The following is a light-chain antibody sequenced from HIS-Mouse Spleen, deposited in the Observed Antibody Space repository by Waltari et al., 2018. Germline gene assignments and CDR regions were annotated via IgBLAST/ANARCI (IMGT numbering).Light chain of an antibody. J-gene: IGLJ2*01. CDR1: SLRSYY. CDR2: GKN. CDR3: NSRDSSGNHVV. Sequence: SSELTQDPAVSVALGQTVRITCQGDSLRSYYARWYQNKPRQAPVLVIYGKNNRPSGIPVRFSGSSSGNTASLTITGAQAEDEADYYCNSRDSSGNHVVFGGGTKLTVL. V-gene: IGLV3-19*01.